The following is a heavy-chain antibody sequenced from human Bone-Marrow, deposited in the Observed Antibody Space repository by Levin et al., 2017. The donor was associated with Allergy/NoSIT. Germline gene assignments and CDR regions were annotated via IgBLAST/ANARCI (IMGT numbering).Heavy chain of an antibody. CDR2: LLCRVAPP. CDR1: GFTFGNYA. CDR3: AMLSGLSHSYTVDA. J-gene: IGHJ6*02. V-gene: IGHV3-23*01. Sequence: FCTASGFTFGNYAMSWVRQAPGPFLSFFSSLLCRVAPPFPADSVQGRFTIYRVNSKNTLYLQMNSLRPEDTAVYYCAMLSGLSHSYTVDAWGQGTTVTVS. D-gene: IGHD3-22*01.